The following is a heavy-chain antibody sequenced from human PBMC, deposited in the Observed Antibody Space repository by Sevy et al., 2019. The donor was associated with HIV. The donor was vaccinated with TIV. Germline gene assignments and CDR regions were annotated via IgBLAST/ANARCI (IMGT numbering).Heavy chain of an antibody. J-gene: IGHJ4*02. Sequence: GGSLRLSCAASGFTFSSYWISWVRQAPGEGLEWVANINQGGNQKHYMDSVKGRFTISRDNAENAVYLQMNSLRVEDTAVYYCARGPSGAAAGRFDSWGQRTLVTVSS. CDR1: GFTFSSYW. CDR3: ARGPSGAAAGRFDS. CDR2: INQGGNQK. V-gene: IGHV3-7*02. D-gene: IGHD6-13*01.